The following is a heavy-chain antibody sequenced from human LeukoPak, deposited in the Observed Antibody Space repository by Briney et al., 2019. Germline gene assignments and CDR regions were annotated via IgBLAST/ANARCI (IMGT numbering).Heavy chain of an antibody. J-gene: IGHJ4*02. CDR3: ATEDVVVPAAIVY. Sequence: ASVKVSCKVSGYTLTELSMHWVRQAPGKGLEWMGGFDPEDGETIYAQKFQGRVTMTEGTSTDTAYMELSSLRSEDTAVYYCATEDVVVPAAIVYWGQGTLVTVSS. CDR2: FDPEDGET. V-gene: IGHV1-24*01. CDR1: GYTLTELS. D-gene: IGHD2-2*01.